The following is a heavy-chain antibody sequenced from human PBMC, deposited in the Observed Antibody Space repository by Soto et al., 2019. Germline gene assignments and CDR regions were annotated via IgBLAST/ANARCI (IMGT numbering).Heavy chain of an antibody. CDR3: ARDLRIAAAGNYYYYYGMDV. V-gene: IGHV4-31*03. J-gene: IGHJ6*02. Sequence: KSSETLSLTCTVSGGSISSGGYYWSWIRQHPGKGLEWIGYIYYSGSTYYNPSLKSRVTISVDTSKNQFSLKLSSVTAADTAVYYCARDLRIAAAGNYYYYYGMDVWGQGTTVTVSS. CDR1: GGSISSGGYY. D-gene: IGHD6-13*01. CDR2: IYYSGST.